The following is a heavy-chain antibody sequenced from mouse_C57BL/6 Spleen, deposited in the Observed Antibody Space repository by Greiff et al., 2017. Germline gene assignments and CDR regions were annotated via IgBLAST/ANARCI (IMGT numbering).Heavy chain of an antibody. D-gene: IGHD5-1*01. CDR1: GFSLTSYG. CDR2: IWSGGST. Sequence: QVQLKQSGPGLVQPSQCLSITCTVSGFSLTSYGVHWVRQSPGKGLEWLGVIWSGGSTDYHATFISRLSISKDNSKSQVFFKMNSLQADDTAIYYCATIYLQDAMGYRGQGASVTAYS. V-gene: IGHV2-2*01. CDR3: ATIYLQDAMGY. J-gene: IGHJ4*01.